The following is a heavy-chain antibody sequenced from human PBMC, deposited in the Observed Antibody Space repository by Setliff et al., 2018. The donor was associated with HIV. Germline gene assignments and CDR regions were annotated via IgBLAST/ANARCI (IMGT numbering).Heavy chain of an antibody. J-gene: IGHJ4*02. D-gene: IGHD3-22*01. CDR1: GYTFTAYY. CDR2: IYPNSGGT. Sequence: ASVKVSCKASGYTFTAYYMHWVRQAPGQGLEWMGWIYPNSGGTKYAQKFQGRVTMTRDTSISTAYMELSRLRSDDTAVYYCARENSGYRAFDYWGQATLVTVSS. CDR3: ARENSGYRAFDY. V-gene: IGHV1-2*02.